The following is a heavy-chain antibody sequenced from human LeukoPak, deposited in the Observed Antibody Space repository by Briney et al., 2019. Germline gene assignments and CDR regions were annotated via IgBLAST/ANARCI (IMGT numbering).Heavy chain of an antibody. V-gene: IGHV3-73*01. Sequence: GGSLRLSCAASGFTFSGSAMHWVRQASGKGLEWVGRIRSKANSYATAYAVSVKGRFTISRDDSKNTAYLQMNSLKTEDTAVYYCTRPSGSYFPFDYWGQGTLVTVSS. J-gene: IGHJ4*02. CDR2: IRSKANSYAT. CDR1: GFTFSGSA. D-gene: IGHD1-26*01. CDR3: TRPSGSYFPFDY.